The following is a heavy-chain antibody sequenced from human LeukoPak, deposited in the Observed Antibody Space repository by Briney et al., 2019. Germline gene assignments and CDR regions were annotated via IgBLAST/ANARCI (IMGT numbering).Heavy chain of an antibody. V-gene: IGHV3-30-3*01. CDR3: ARGLEYSSSSDY. CDR2: ISYDGSNK. Sequence: GGSLTLSCAASGFTFSSYAMHWVRQPPATGLEWVAVISYDGSNKYYADSVKGRFTISRDNSKNTLYLQMNSLRAEDTAVYYCARGLEYSSSSDYWGQGTLVTVSS. CDR1: GFTFSSYA. J-gene: IGHJ4*02. D-gene: IGHD6-6*01.